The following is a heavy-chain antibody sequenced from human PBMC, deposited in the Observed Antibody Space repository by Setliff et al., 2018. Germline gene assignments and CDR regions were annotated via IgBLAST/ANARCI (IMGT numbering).Heavy chain of an antibody. CDR3: VKDMAGSYFDGRFDY. V-gene: IGHV3-9*01. Sequence: GGSLRLSCAASGFTFSSYNMYWVRQVPGKGLEWVAGITWNSDNTGYADSVKGRFTISRDNAKNSLSLQMNSLRVEDTALYYCVKDMAGSYFDGRFDYWGPGTLVTVSS. CDR2: ITWNSDNT. CDR1: GFTFSSYN. J-gene: IGHJ4*02. D-gene: IGHD1-26*01.